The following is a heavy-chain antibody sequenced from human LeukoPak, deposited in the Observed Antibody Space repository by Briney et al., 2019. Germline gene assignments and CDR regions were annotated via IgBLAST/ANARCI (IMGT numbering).Heavy chain of an antibody. CDR2: ISAYNGNT. V-gene: IGHV1-18*01. J-gene: IGHJ4*02. CDR1: GYTFTSYG. Sequence: ASVTVSCKASGYTFTSYGISWVRQAPGQGLEWMGWISAYNGNTNYAQKLQGRVTMTTDTSTSTAYMELRSLRSDDTAVYYCARNTWDCSGGSCYSPLKYWGQGTLVTVSS. D-gene: IGHD2-15*01. CDR3: ARNTWDCSGGSCYSPLKY.